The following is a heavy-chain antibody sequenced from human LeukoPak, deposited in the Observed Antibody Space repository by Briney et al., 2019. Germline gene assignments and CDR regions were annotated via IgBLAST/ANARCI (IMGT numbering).Heavy chain of an antibody. CDR2: IYHSGST. CDR1: GYSISSGYY. Sequence: SETPSLTCTVSGYSISSGYYWAWIRQAPGRGLEWIGTIYHSGSTYYNPSLKTRVTISVDTSKNQFSLNLTSLTAADTAVYYCARDRKYYYHMDVWGKGTTVTVSS. V-gene: IGHV4-38-2*02. J-gene: IGHJ6*03. CDR3: ARDRKYYYHMDV.